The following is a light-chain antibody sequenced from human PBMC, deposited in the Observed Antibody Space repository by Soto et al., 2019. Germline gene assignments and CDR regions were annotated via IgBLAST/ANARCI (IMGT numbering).Light chain of an antibody. V-gene: IGKV3-15*01. CDR3: QQYENWPRT. CDR2: AAS. J-gene: IGKJ1*01. Sequence: EIVMTQSPATLSVSPGERATLSCRASQSVSSNLAWYQQQPGQAPRLLIYAASTRATGIPARFSGSGSGTEFTLTISSLQSEDFAVYYCQQYENWPRTFGQGTKV. CDR1: QSVSSN.